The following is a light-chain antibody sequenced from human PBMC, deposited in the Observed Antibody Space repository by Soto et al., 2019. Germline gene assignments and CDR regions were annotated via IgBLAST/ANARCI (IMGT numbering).Light chain of an antibody. CDR2: GAS. CDR1: QTISRS. Sequence: DLQLTQSPSSLSASVGDRVTITCRASQTISRSLNWYHQRPGKAPKLLIYGASTLQSGVPPRFSGSVSGTDFTLTISSLQHEDFATYYCQQSRSAPYSFGQGTSLEIK. CDR3: QQSRSAPYS. V-gene: IGKV1-39*01. J-gene: IGKJ2*03.